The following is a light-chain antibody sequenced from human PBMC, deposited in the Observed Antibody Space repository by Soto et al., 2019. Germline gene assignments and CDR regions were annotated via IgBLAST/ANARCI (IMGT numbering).Light chain of an antibody. CDR2: KAS. Sequence: IQMTQSPSTLSASVGDRVTITCRASQTISNWLAWYQQKPGKAPKLLIYKASTLESGVPSRFSGSGSGTEFTLTISSLQPEEFATYYCQQYNSYSQTVGQGTKVDI. V-gene: IGKV1-5*03. CDR1: QTISNW. CDR3: QQYNSYSQT. J-gene: IGKJ1*01.